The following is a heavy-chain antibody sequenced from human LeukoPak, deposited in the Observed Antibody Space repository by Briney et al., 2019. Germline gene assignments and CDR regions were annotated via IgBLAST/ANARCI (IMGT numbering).Heavy chain of an antibody. CDR3: AREIISSSCLDS. CDR1: GFTFSSYA. CDR2: ISGSGGST. D-gene: IGHD6-13*01. Sequence: GGSLRLSCAASGFTFSSYAMSCVRQAPGKGLEWVSAISGSGGSTYYADSVKGRFTISRDNSKNTLYLQMNSLRAEDTAVYYCAREIISSSCLDSWGQGTLVTVSS. J-gene: IGHJ4*02. V-gene: IGHV3-23*01.